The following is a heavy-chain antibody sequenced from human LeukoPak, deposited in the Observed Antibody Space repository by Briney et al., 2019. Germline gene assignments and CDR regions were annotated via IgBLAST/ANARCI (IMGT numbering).Heavy chain of an antibody. D-gene: IGHD6-13*01. CDR1: GGSISSYY. J-gene: IGHJ3*02. Sequence: PSETLSLTCTVSGGSISSYYWSWIRQPPGKGLEWNGYIYYSGSTNYNPSLKSRVTMSVDTSKNQFSLKLSSVTAADTAVYYCARYQTPIAAAGSRYAFDIWGQGTMVTVSS. V-gene: IGHV4-59*01. CDR3: ARYQTPIAAAGSRYAFDI. CDR2: IYYSGST.